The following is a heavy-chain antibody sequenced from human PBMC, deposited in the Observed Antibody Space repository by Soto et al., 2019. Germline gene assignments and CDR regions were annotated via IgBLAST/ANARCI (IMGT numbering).Heavy chain of an antibody. D-gene: IGHD6-19*01. CDR2: ISYDGSNK. J-gene: IGHJ6*02. CDR1: GFTFISYG. Sequence: LRLSFAASGFTFISYGMHWVRQAPGKGLEWVAVISYDGSNKYYADSVKGRFTISRDNSKNTLYLQMISLRADDTAVYYCAKSPGQVPYYYGMDVWGQGTTVTVSS. V-gene: IGHV3-30*18. CDR3: AKSPGQVPYYYGMDV.